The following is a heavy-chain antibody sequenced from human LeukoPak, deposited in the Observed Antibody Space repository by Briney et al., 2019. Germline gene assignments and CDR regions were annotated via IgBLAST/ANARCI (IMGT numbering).Heavy chain of an antibody. J-gene: IGHJ4*02. CDR1: GFTVSSNY. Sequence: GGSLRLSCAASGFTVSSNYMSWVRQAPGKGLEWVSVIYSGGSTYYADSVKGRFTISRDNLKSTLYLQMNSLRAEDTAVYYCAREGSVSPFDYWGQGTLVTVSS. D-gene: IGHD3-10*01. CDR3: AREGSVSPFDY. V-gene: IGHV3-53*01. CDR2: IYSGGST.